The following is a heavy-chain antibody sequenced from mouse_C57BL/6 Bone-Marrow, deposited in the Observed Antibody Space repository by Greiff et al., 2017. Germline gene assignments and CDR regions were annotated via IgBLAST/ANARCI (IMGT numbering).Heavy chain of an antibody. Sequence: VHVKQSGTVLARPGASVKMSCKTSGYTFTSYWMHWVKQRPGQGLEWIGAIYPGNSDTSYNQKFKGKAKLTAVTSASTAYMELSSLTNEDSAVYYCTRRRLIYYYGSSVFYFDYWGQGTTLTVSS. CDR1: GYTFTSYW. D-gene: IGHD1-1*01. V-gene: IGHV1-5*01. CDR2: IYPGNSDT. J-gene: IGHJ2*01. CDR3: TRRRLIYYYGSSVFYFDY.